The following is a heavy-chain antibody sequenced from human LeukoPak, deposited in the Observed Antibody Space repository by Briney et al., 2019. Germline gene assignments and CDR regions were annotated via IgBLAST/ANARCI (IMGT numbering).Heavy chain of an antibody. Sequence: PGGSLRLSCAASGFTFSTYWMTWVRQAPGKGLEWVANIKQDGSEKSYVHSVKGRFTISRDNAKNSLYLQMNSLRAEDTAIYYCAKDFGSAFGWSPFDYWGQGTLVTVSS. V-gene: IGHV3-7*03. CDR3: AKDFGSAFGWSPFDY. CDR2: IKQDGSEK. J-gene: IGHJ4*02. D-gene: IGHD6-19*01. CDR1: GFTFSTYW.